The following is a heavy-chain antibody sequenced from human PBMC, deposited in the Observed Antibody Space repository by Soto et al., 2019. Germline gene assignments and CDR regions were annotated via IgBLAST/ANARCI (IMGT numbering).Heavy chain of an antibody. Sequence: WGSLRLFCAASGFTFTTGLINLVRQAPGKGLEWVGRIKSKIDGGTTDFAAPVKGRFAISRDDSRNMVYFQMNSLEIEDTAVYYCTTDSHFTMKLVRFDYWGLGTLVTVSS. V-gene: IGHV3-15*07. CDR3: TTDSHFTMKLVRFDY. D-gene: IGHD3-22*01. CDR1: GFTFTTGL. CDR2: IKSKIDGGTT. J-gene: IGHJ4*01.